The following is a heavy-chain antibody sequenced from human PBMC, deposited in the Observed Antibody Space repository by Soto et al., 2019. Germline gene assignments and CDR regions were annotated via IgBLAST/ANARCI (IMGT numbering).Heavy chain of an antibody. V-gene: IGHV3-30*18. Sequence: QVQMVESGGGVVLPGRSLRLSCAASGFSFSTYGMHWVRQAPGKGLEWMAVISNDGSIKYYADSMKGRFTISRDNSKDTLVLQMNRLRGEDTAVYYCAKVVRADTMSSNFCYYSGMDVWGQGTTGTVSS. J-gene: IGHJ6*02. CDR1: GFSFSTYG. D-gene: IGHD3-3*01. CDR2: ISNDGSIK. CDR3: AKVVRADTMSSNFCYYSGMDV.